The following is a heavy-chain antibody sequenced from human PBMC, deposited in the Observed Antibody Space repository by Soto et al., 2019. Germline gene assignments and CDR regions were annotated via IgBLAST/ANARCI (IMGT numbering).Heavy chain of an antibody. V-gene: IGHV3-30*18. CDR1: GFTFSTYG. J-gene: IGHJ6*02. Sequence: QVQLVESGGGEVQPGRSLTISCSASGFTFSTYGMHWVRQTPGKGLEWVAVISYDGSNKFYSDSVKGRFTISRDNFKNTLTLQRDRLRAVDTSVYSCAKDGQAYGDYDYYRYGMDVWGLGTRVTVSS. D-gene: IGHD4-17*01. CDR3: AKDGQAYGDYDYYRYGMDV. CDR2: ISYDGSNK.